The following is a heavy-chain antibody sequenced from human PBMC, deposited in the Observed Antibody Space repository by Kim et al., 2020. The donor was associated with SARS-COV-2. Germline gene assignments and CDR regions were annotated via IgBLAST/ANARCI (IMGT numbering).Heavy chain of an antibody. CDR3: ARDHRQLGIDY. J-gene: IGHJ4*02. Sequence: TYYADTVKGRFTISRDNAKNTLYLQMNSLRAEDTAVYYCARDHRQLGIDYWGQGTLVTVSS. CDR2: T. V-gene: IGHV3-53*01. D-gene: IGHD7-27*01.